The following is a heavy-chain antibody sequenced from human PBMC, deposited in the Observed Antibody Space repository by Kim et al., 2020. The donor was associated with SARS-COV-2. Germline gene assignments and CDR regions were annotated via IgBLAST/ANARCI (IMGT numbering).Heavy chain of an antibody. V-gene: IGHV3-11*01. CDR3: ARVAEGSGARGYFQH. D-gene: IGHD3-10*01. Sequence: GGSLRLSCAASGFTFSDYYMSWIRQAPGKGLEWVSYISSSGNSIYNGDSVKGRFTISRDNAKNSLYLQMNSLRAEDTAVYYCARVAEGSGARGYFQHWGQGTLVTVSS. CDR2: ISSSGNSI. CDR1: GFTFSDYY. J-gene: IGHJ1*01.